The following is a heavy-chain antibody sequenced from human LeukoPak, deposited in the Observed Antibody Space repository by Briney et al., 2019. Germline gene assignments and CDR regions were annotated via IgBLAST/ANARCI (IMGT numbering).Heavy chain of an antibody. CDR2: ISSSSSAT. J-gene: IGHJ4*02. D-gene: IGHD3-16*01. V-gene: IGHV3-11*03. CDR3: ARRVSVGEPYDY. Sequence: GGSLRLSCTASGFTFSDYYMSWIRQAPGKGLQWVSYISSSSSATNYADSVKGRFTISRDNAKNSQYLQMNSLRTEDTAVYYCARRVSVGEPYDYWGQGTLVTVSS. CDR1: GFTFSDYY.